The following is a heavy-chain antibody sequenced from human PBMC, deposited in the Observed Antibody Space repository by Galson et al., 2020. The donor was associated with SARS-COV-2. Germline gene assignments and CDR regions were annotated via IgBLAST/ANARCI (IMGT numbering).Heavy chain of an antibody. CDR2: THYSGST. D-gene: IGHD6-13*01. J-gene: IGHJ3*02. V-gene: IGHV4-39*02. CDR3: AREYSRSWYRRQAANYAFDI. Sequence: SETLSLTCSVSGGSISSSRYYWGRIRPPPGKGPEWHGSTHYSGSTYSNPSLKSRVTISVDTPKHQFSLKLSAVTAADTAVYFCAREYSRSWYRRQAANYAFDIWGQGTKVTVFS. CDR1: GGSISSSRYY.